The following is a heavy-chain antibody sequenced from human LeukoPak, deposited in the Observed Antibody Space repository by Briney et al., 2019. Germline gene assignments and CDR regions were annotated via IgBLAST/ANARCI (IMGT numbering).Heavy chain of an antibody. CDR1: GFTFNYYS. J-gene: IGHJ4*02. Sequence: GGFLRLSCAASGFTFNYYSMSWVRQAPGMGLEWVSYISDSTSTIYYADSVKGRFTISRDNAKDSLYLQMNSLRAEDTAIYYCARVKPYNNNDRARPLDYWGQGTLVTVSS. CDR3: ARVKPYNNNDRARPLDY. CDR2: ISDSTSTI. V-gene: IGHV3-48*04. D-gene: IGHD3-10*01.